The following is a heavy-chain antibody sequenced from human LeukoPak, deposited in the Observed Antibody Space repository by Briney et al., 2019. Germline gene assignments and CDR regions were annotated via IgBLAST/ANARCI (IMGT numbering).Heavy chain of an antibody. CDR2: INIDGSQR. CDR3: ARDPGWGALDY. D-gene: IGHD3-16*01. J-gene: IGHJ4*02. V-gene: IGHV3-7*03. CDR1: GFSFSTTW. Sequence: GGSLRLSCAASGFSFSTTWMTWVRQTPGEGLELVANINIDGSQRYHADSVEGRFTISRDNVKNTLYLQMSSLRVEDTAVYYCARDPGWGALDYWGQGALVIVSS.